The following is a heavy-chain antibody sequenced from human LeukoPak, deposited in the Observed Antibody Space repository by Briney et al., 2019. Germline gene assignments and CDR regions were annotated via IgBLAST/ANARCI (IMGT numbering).Heavy chain of an antibody. V-gene: IGHV3-21*01. CDR1: GFTFSSYS. CDR3: AREILGAASAFDY. D-gene: IGHD6-13*01. J-gene: IGHJ4*02. Sequence: GGSLRLSCAASGFTFSSYSMNWVRQAPGKGLEWVSAISSSSSYIYYADSVKGRFTISRDNARNSLYLQMNSLRAEDTAMYYCAREILGAASAFDYWGQGTLVTVSS. CDR2: ISSSSSYI.